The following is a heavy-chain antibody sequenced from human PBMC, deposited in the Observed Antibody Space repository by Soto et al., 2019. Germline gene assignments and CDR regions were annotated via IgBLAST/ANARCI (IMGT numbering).Heavy chain of an antibody. Sequence: GGSLRLSCAASGFTFSSYGMHWVRQAPGKGLEWVAIISYDGSNKFYADSVKGRFTVSRDNSKNTLYLQMNSLRAEDTAVYYCAKDRSVAAYYFDYWGQGTLVTVSS. CDR1: GFTFSSYG. CDR2: ISYDGSNK. D-gene: IGHD6-19*01. J-gene: IGHJ4*02. CDR3: AKDRSVAAYYFDY. V-gene: IGHV3-30*18.